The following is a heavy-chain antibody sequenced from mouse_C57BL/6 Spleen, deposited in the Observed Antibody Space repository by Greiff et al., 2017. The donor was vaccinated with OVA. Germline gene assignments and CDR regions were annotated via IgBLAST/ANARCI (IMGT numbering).Heavy chain of an antibody. CDR3: AKGLLYYAMDY. D-gene: IGHD2-3*01. CDR1: GYTFTSYW. V-gene: IGHV1-74*01. Sequence: QVQLQQPGAELVKPGASVKVSCKASGYTFTSYWMHWVKQRPGQGLEWIGSIHPSDSDTNYNQKFKGKATLTVDKSSSTAYMQLSSLTSEDSAVYYCAKGLLYYAMDYWGQGTSVTVSS. CDR2: IHPSDSDT. J-gene: IGHJ4*01.